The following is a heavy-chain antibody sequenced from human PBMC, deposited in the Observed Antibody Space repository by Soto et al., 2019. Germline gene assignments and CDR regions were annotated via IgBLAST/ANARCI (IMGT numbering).Heavy chain of an antibody. V-gene: IGHV1-69*02. CDR2: IIPILGIA. CDR1: GGTFSSYT. CDR3: ASHGSYYYGSGSYPLHGMDV. Sequence: QVQLVQSGAEVKKPGSSVKVSCKASGGTFSSYTISWVRQDPGQGLEWMGRIIPILGIANYAQKFQGRVTITADKSTSTAYMELSSLRSEDTAVYYCASHGSYYYGSGSYPLHGMDVWGQGTTVTVSS. J-gene: IGHJ6*02. D-gene: IGHD3-10*01.